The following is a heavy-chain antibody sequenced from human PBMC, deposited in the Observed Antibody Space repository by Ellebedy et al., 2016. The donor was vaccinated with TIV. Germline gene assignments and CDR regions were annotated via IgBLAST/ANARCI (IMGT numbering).Heavy chain of an antibody. Sequence: PGGSLRLSCAASGFTFSSYAMSWVLHAPWQGLEWFSVMSSSVGSTYYADSVKGRFTISRDNSKSSLYLQMNSLRAEDTAVYYYAKEEPVDGEGGFDYWGQGTMVTVSS. CDR2: MSSSVGST. CDR1: GFTFSSYA. CDR3: AKEEPVDGEGGFDY. J-gene: IGHJ4*02. V-gene: IGHV3-23*01. D-gene: IGHD4-17*01.